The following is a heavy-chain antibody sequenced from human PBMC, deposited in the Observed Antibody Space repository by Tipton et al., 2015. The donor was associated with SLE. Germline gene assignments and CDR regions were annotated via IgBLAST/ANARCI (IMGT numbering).Heavy chain of an antibody. CDR1: GGSISSTFYY. D-gene: IGHD3-10*01. CDR2: IHYSGST. V-gene: IGHV4-39*07. CDR3: AKVRATMVRGVKFYFYGMDV. J-gene: IGHJ6*02. Sequence: TLSLTCTFSGGSISSTFYYWGWIRQTPGKGLEWLGSIHYSGSTYYNPSLTSRVTISVDTSKNQFSLKLSSVTAADTAVYYCAKVRATMVRGVKFYFYGMDVWGQGTTVTVSS.